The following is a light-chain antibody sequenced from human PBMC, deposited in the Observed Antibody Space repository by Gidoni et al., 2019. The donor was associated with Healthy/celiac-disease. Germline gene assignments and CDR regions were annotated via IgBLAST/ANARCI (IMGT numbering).Light chain of an antibody. CDR1: NIGSKS. CDR2: YDS. J-gene: IGLJ1*01. CDR3: QVWDSSSDHYV. Sequence: SDVLTPPPSVSVAPGKTARITCGGNNIGSKSVHWYQQKPGQAPLLVIYYDSDRPSGIPERFSGSNSGNTATLTISRVEAGDEADYYCQVWDSSSDHYVFGTGTKVTVL. V-gene: IGLV3-21*04.